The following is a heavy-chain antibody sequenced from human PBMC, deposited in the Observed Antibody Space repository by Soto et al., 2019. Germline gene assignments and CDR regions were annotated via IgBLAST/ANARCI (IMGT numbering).Heavy chain of an antibody. J-gene: IGHJ4*02. CDR3: AKSLSMATSFDY. CDR2: ISVTGDT. V-gene: IGHV3-23*01. CDR1: GFTFSSYA. D-gene: IGHD2-21*01. Sequence: GGSLRLSCAASGFTFSSYAMNWVRQVPGKGPEWVSHISVTGDTYYADSMKGRFTISRDNSKNTLFLQMNSLRAEDTAVYYCAKSLSMATSFDYWGQGXPVTVPS.